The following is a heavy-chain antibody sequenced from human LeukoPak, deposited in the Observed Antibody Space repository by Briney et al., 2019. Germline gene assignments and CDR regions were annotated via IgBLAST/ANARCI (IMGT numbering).Heavy chain of an antibody. Sequence: GGSLRLSCAASGFTFSSYAMSWVRQAPGKGLKGVSAISGSGGSTYYADSVKGRFTISRDNSKNTLYLQMNSLRAEDTAVYYCAKDFWKVYGSGKGAFDIWGQGTMVTVSS. CDR1: GFTFSSYA. CDR2: ISGSGGST. CDR3: AKDFWKVYGSGKGAFDI. J-gene: IGHJ3*02. V-gene: IGHV3-23*01. D-gene: IGHD3-10*01.